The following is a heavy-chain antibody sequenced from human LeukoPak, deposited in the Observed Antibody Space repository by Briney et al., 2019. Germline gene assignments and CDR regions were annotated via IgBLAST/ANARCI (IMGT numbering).Heavy chain of an antibody. J-gene: IGHJ4*02. Sequence: ASVKVSCKASGYTFTSYGISWVRQAPGQGLEWMGWISAYNGNTNYAQKLQGRVTMTTDTSTSTAYMEQRSLRSDDTAVYYCARALLWFGEYYFDYWGQGTLVTVSS. V-gene: IGHV1-18*04. D-gene: IGHD3-10*01. CDR2: ISAYNGNT. CDR3: ARALLWFGEYYFDY. CDR1: GYTFTSYG.